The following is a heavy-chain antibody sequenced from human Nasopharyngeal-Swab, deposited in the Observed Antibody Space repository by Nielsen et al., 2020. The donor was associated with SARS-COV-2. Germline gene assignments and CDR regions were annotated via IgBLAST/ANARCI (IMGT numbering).Heavy chain of an antibody. CDR2: IYHSGST. D-gene: IGHD3-10*01. V-gene: IGHV4-30-2*01. Sequence: WIRQPPGKGLEWIGYIYHSGSTYYNPSLESRVTISVDRSKNQFSLKLSSVTAADTAVYYCASVRGYYYGMDVWGQGTTVTVSS. CDR3: ASVRGYYYGMDV. J-gene: IGHJ6*02.